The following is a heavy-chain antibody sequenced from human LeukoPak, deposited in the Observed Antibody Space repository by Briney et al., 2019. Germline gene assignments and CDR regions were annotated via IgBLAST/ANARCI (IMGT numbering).Heavy chain of an antibody. CDR1: GFTFSNYW. V-gene: IGHV3-74*01. Sequence: GGSLRLSCAASGFTFSNYWMHWVRQAPGKGLVWVSRINSDGINTSYADSVKGRFTISRDNAKNTLNLQMNSLRAEDTAVYYCARDLGQYYDTSNNWFDPWGQGTLVTVSS. D-gene: IGHD3-22*01. CDR2: INSDGINT. J-gene: IGHJ5*02. CDR3: ARDLGQYYDTSNNWFDP.